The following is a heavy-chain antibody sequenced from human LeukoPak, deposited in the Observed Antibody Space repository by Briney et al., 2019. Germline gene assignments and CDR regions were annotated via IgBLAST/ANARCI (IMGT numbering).Heavy chain of an antibody. CDR3: ARDRFHTAMDV. J-gene: IGHJ4*02. V-gene: IGHV4-39*02. D-gene: IGHD5-18*01. CDR1: GGSISSSSYY. CDR2: IYYSGST. Sequence: SETLSLTCTVSGGSISSSSYYWGWIRQPPGKGLEWIGSIYYSGSTYYNPSLKSRVTISVDTSKNQFSLKLSSVTAADTAVYYCARDRFHTAMDVWGQGTLVTVSS.